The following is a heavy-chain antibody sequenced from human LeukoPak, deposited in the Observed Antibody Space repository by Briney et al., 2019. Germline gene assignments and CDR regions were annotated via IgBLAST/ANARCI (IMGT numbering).Heavy chain of an antibody. D-gene: IGHD6-13*01. CDR2: ISWNSGSI. CDR3: AKDRGEAADFFDY. J-gene: IGHJ4*02. CDR1: GFTFDDYA. Sequence: PGGSLRLSCAASGFTFDDYAMHWVRQAPGKGLEWVSGISWNSGSIGYADSVKGRFTISRDNAKNSLYLQMNSLRAEDTALYYCAKDRGEAADFFDYWGQGTLVTVSS. V-gene: IGHV3-9*01.